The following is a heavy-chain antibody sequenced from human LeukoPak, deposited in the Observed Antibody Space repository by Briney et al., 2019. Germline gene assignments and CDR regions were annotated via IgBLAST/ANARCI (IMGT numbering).Heavy chain of an antibody. CDR1: GYTFTSYG. CDR2: ISAYNGNT. CDR3: ARDVLMRGRAASRFSDY. J-gene: IGHJ4*02. D-gene: IGHD6-25*01. Sequence: EASVKVSCKASGYTFTSYGISWVRQAPGQGLEWMGWISAYNGNTNYAQKLQGRVTMTTDTSTSTAYMELRSLRSDDTAVYYRARDVLMRGRAASRFSDYWGQGTLVTVSS. V-gene: IGHV1-18*01.